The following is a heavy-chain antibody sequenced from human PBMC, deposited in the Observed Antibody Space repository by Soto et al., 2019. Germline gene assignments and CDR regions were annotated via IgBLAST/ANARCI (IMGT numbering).Heavy chain of an antibody. CDR3: VKTPTLVATPYYFDY. CDR2: ISSSRGSI. Sequence: GGSLRLSCAASGFTFSSYSMNWVRQAPGKGLEYVSAISSSRGSIYYADSVKGRFTISRDNSKNTLYLQMNSLRAEDTAVYYCVKTPTLVATPYYFDYWGQGTLVTVSS. J-gene: IGHJ4*02. V-gene: IGHV3-64D*08. D-gene: IGHD3-10*01. CDR1: GFTFSSYS.